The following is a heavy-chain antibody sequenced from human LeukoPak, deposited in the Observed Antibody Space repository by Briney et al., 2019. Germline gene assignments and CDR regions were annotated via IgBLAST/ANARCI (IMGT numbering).Heavy chain of an antibody. J-gene: IGHJ6*02. Sequence: SETLSLTCTVSGGSISSGGYYWSWIRQHPGKGLEWIGYIYYSGSTYYNPSLKSRVTISVDTSKNQFSLKLSSVTAADTAVYYCARDRVSSLGGMDVWGQGTTVTVSS. CDR3: ARDRVSSLGGMDV. CDR1: GGSISSGGYY. V-gene: IGHV4-31*03. CDR2: IYYSGST. D-gene: IGHD6-13*01.